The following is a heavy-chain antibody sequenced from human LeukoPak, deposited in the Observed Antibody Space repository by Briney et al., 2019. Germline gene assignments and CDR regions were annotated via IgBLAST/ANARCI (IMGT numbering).Heavy chain of an antibody. J-gene: IGHJ5*02. Sequence: GGSLRLSCAASGFTFSSYSMNWDRQAPGKGLEWVSSISSSSSYIYYADSVKGRFTISRDNAKNSLYLQMNSLRAEDTAAYYCARDWGTCSSGAFDPWGQGTLVTVSS. D-gene: IGHD2-21*01. CDR3: ARDWGTCSSGAFDP. CDR2: ISSSSSYI. V-gene: IGHV3-21*01. CDR1: GFTFSSYS.